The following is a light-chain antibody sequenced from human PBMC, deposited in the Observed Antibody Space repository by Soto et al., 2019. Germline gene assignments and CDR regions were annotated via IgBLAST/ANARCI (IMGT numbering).Light chain of an antibody. J-gene: IGLJ2*01. Sequence: QSVLTQPPSASGSPGQSVTISCTGTSSDIGNYFYVSWFQQYPGKAPKLMIYEVNKRPSGVPDRFSGSKSGNTASLTVSGLQAEDEADYYCSSYGGSNNLVFGGGTKVTVL. CDR3: SSYGGSNNLV. CDR1: SSDIGNYFY. V-gene: IGLV2-8*01. CDR2: EVN.